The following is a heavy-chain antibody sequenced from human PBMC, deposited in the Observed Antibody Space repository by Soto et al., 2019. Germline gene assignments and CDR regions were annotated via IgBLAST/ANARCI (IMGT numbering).Heavy chain of an antibody. J-gene: IGHJ6*02. CDR1: GFTFSSYG. CDR3: ARGSIFGVVCGGGMDV. CDR2: ICNDGSNK. Sequence: QVQLVESGGGVAQPGRSLRLSCAASGFTFSSYGMHWVRQAPGKGLEWVAVICNDGSNKYYADSVKGRFTISRDNSKNTLHLQMNSLGAEDTAVYYCARGSIFGVVCGGGMDVWGQGTTVTVSS. D-gene: IGHD3-3*01. V-gene: IGHV3-33*01.